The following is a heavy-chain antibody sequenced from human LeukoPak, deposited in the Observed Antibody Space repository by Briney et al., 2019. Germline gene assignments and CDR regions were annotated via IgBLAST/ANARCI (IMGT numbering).Heavy chain of an antibody. Sequence: ASVKVSCKASEYTFTSYDINWVRQATGQGLEWMGWMNPNSGNTVYAQKFQGRVTMTTDTSTSTAYMELRSLRSDDTAVYYCARTSTVLYYFDYWGQGTLVTVSS. CDR3: ARTSTVLYYFDY. CDR1: EYTFTSYD. D-gene: IGHD4-17*01. CDR2: MNPNSGNT. V-gene: IGHV1-8*01. J-gene: IGHJ4*02.